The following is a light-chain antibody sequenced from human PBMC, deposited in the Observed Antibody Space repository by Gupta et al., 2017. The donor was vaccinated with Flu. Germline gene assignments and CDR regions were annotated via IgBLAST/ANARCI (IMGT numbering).Light chain of an antibody. V-gene: IGKV3-20*01. CDR2: GAA. Sequence: PGTLSLSPGERATLSCRASQSVNRAPLAWYRQRPGQAPRLLIYGAASRAAGIPDRFRGSXAGTDFTLTISRRETEDFEVYSGQHYGNSIIFGXGTKLEIK. J-gene: IGKJ2*01. CDR1: QSVNRAP. CDR3: QHYGNSII.